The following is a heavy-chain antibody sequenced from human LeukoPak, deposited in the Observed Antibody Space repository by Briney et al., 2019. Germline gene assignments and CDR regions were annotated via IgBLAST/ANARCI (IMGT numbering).Heavy chain of an antibody. J-gene: IGHJ4*02. D-gene: IGHD5-18*01. Sequence: PGGSPRPSCAASGFTFDGYGMGWVRQAPGKGLEWVSGINWNGGSTVYVDSVKGRFTIYRDNAKHLLYLQMNSLRVDDTALYYCARDGYGYSYDYWGQGTLVTVSS. CDR2: INWNGGST. CDR1: GFTFDGYG. CDR3: ARDGYGYSYDY. V-gene: IGHV3-20*04.